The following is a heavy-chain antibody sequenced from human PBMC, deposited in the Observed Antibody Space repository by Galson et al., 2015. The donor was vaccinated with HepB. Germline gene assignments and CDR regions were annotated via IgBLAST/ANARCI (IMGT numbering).Heavy chain of an antibody. J-gene: IGHJ3*02. V-gene: IGHV1-3*01. CDR1: GYTFTSYA. D-gene: IGHD1-26*01. CDR2: INAGNGNT. CDR3: ARVRKDSGSFPQWTAFDI. Sequence: SVKVSCKASGYTFTSYAMHWVRQAPGQRLEWMGWINAGNGNTKYSQKFQGRVTITRDTSASTAYMELSSLRSEDTAVYYCARVRKDSGSFPQWTAFDIWGQGTMVTVSS.